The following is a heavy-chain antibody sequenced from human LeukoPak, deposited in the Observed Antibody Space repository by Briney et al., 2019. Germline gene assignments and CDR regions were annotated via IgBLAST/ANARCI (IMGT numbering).Heavy chain of an antibody. CDR3: ARRGDGYNFDY. D-gene: IGHD5-24*01. CDR2: LHYSGST. V-gene: IGHV4-59*12. Sequence: SETPSLTCTVSGGSISSYYWSWIRQPPGKGLEWIGYLHYSGSTKYNPSLKSRVTISIDTSKNQFSLKLSSVTAADTAVYYCARRGDGYNFDYWGQGTLVTVSS. CDR1: GGSISSYY. J-gene: IGHJ4*02.